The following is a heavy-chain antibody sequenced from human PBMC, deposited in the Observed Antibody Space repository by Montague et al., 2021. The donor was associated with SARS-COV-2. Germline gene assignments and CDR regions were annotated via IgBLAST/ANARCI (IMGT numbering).Heavy chain of an antibody. D-gene: IGHD5-18*01. V-gene: IGHV3-30-3*01. Sequence: SLRLSCAASGFTFSSYAMHWVRQAPGKGLEWVAVISYDGSNKYYADSVKGRFTISRDSSKNTLYLQMNSLRAEDTAVYYCARGRGYSYGDRFDYWGQGTLVTVSS. CDR2: ISYDGSNK. CDR1: GFTFSSYA. J-gene: IGHJ4*02. CDR3: ARGRGYSYGDRFDY.